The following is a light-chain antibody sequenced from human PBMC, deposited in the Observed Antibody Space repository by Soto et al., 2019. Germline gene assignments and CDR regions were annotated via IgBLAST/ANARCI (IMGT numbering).Light chain of an antibody. Sequence: EIVMTQSPASLAVSPGERVTLSCRASRSVSSNLAWYQQKPGQAPRLLIYGASTRATGIPARFSGSGSGTEFTLTISSLQSEDFAVYYCQQYNNWWTFGRGTKVEIK. J-gene: IGKJ1*01. CDR1: RSVSSN. CDR3: QQYNNWWT. CDR2: GAS. V-gene: IGKV3-15*01.